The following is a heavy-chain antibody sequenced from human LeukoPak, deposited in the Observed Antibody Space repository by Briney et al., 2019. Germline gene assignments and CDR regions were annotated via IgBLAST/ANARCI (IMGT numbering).Heavy chain of an antibody. CDR3: ARSIVGATGLDY. CDR2: ISAYNGNT. CDR1: GYTFTSYS. Sequence: GAGVKVTCRESGYTFTSYSISWVRQAPGQGLEWIGWISAYNGNTNYAQMLQGRVTMTTDTSTSTAYMELRSLRSDDTAVYYCARSIVGATGLDYWGQGTLVTVSS. D-gene: IGHD1-26*01. J-gene: IGHJ4*02. V-gene: IGHV1-18*01.